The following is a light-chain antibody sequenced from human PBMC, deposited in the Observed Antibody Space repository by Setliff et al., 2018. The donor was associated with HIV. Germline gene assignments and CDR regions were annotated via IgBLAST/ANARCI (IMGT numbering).Light chain of an antibody. J-gene: IGLJ1*01. CDR2: EVS. CDR1: SSDVGSYNR. Sequence: QSALTQPPSVSGSPGQSVTISCTGTSSDVGSYNRVSWYQQPPGTAPKLIIYEVSLLPSGVPDRFSGSKSGNTASLTISGLQAEDEADYYCCSYAGSSTCVFGTGTKVTVL. V-gene: IGLV2-18*02. CDR3: CSYAGSSTCV.